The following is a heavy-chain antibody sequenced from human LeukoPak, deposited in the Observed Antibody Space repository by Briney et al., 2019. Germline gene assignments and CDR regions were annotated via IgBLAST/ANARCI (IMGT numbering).Heavy chain of an antibody. CDR2: ISGSGGNT. J-gene: IGHJ4*02. D-gene: IGHD6-19*01. CDR3: ARTMVVAGGGDCFDY. V-gene: IGHV3-23*01. Sequence: GGSLRLSCAASGFTFSGNAMSWVRQAPGKGLEWVSAISGSGGNTYYEDSVKGRFTISRDNSKNTLYLQMDSLRVEDTAVYYCARTMVVAGGGDCFDYWGQGTLVSVSS. CDR1: GFTFSGNA.